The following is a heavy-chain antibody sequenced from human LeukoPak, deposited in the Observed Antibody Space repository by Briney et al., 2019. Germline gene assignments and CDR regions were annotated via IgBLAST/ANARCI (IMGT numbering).Heavy chain of an antibody. J-gene: IGHJ4*02. V-gene: IGHV1-2*02. Sequence: ASVKVSCKASGYTFTGYYMHWVRQAPGQGLEWMGWINPNSGGTNYAQKFQGRVTMTMDTAISTAYMELRRLRSDDTAVYYCARSSTFYSGSYRTDFDYWAQGTLVTVSS. CDR2: INPNSGGT. CDR3: ARSSTFYSGSYRTDFDY. D-gene: IGHD1-26*01. CDR1: GYTFTGYY.